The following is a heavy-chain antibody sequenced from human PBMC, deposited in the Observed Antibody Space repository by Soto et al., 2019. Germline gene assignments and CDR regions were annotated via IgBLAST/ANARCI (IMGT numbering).Heavy chain of an antibody. V-gene: IGHV3-30-3*01. CDR1: GFTFSSYA. Sequence: PGGSLRLSCAASGFTFSSYAMHWVRQAPGKGLEWVAVISYDGSNKYYADSVKGRFTISRDNSKNTLYLQMNSLRAEDTAVYYCARDLRHYYYGMDVWGQGTTVTVSS. CDR3: ARDLRHYYYGMDV. J-gene: IGHJ6*02. CDR2: ISYDGSNK.